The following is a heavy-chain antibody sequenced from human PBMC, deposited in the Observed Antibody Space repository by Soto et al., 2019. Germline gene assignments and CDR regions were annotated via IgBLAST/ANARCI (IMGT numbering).Heavy chain of an antibody. J-gene: IGHJ3*02. CDR3: ARDSHYDILTGYSRNAFDM. D-gene: IGHD3-9*01. CDR2: INTNSGGT. CDR1: GHY. V-gene: IGHV1-2*02. Sequence: GHYLHWVRQAPGQGLDWMGWINTNSGGTIYAQRFQGRVTMTRDTSISTAYMVLTSLRSDDTAVYYCARDSHYDILTGYSRNAFDMWGRGTVVTVSS.